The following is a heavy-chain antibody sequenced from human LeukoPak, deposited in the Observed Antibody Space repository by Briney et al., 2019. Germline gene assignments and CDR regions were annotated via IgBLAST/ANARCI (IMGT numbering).Heavy chain of an antibody. CDR1: GGSISSGAYF. CDR2: MYYSGTS. D-gene: IGHD5-12*01. J-gene: IGHJ5*02. V-gene: IGHV4-31*03. Sequence: SSETLSLTCTVSGGSISSGAYFWTWIRQLPGKGLEWIGYMYYSGTSYYNPSLQSRVTMSVDTSKNQFSLKLTSVTAADTAVYYCARAGYDFLGFTNWFDPWGQGTLVTVSS. CDR3: ARAGYDFLGFTNWFDP.